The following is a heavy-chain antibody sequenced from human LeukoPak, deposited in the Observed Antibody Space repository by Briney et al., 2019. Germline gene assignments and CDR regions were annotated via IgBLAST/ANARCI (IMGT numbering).Heavy chain of an antibody. Sequence: SETLSLTCAVYGGSFSGYYWSWIRQPPGKGLEWIGEINHSGSTNYNPSLKSRVTISVDTSKNQFSLKLSSVTAADTAVYYCAIAAAGQGWFDPWAREPWSPSPQ. CDR2: INHSGST. D-gene: IGHD6-13*01. CDR3: AIAAAGQGWFDP. J-gene: IGHJ5*02. CDR1: GGSFSGYY. V-gene: IGHV4-34*01.